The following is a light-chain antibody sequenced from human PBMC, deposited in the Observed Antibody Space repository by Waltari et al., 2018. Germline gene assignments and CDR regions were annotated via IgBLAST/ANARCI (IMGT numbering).Light chain of an antibody. Sequence: DIQMTQSPSTLSASVGDRVTITCRASQSIRNWLAWYQQKPGKAPNLLIYKASTLESGVPSRFSGSGSGTEFTLTISSLQPDDFATYYCLQAQRFPLTFGGGTTVEIK. CDR2: KAS. CDR1: QSIRNW. J-gene: IGKJ4*01. CDR3: LQAQRFPLT. V-gene: IGKV1-5*03.